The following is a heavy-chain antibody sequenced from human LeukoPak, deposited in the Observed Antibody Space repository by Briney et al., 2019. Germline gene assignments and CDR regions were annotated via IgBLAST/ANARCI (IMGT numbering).Heavy chain of an antibody. V-gene: IGHV1-18*01. CDR3: AREGWGTYSSGPYYFDY. J-gene: IGHJ4*02. Sequence: ASVKVSCKASGYTFTTYGISWVRQAPGQGLEWMGWVSGNNGNTNYAQKLQGRVTMTTDTSTTTAYMELRSLRSDDTAVYYCAREGWGTYSSGPYYFDYWGQGTLITVSS. D-gene: IGHD6-19*01. CDR1: GYTFTTYG. CDR2: VSGNNGNT.